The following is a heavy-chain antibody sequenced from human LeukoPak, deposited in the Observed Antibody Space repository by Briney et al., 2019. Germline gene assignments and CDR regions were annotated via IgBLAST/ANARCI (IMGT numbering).Heavy chain of an antibody. V-gene: IGHV4-39*01. Sequence: SETLSLTCTVSGGSIRSSPYYCGWIRQPPGKGLEWIGSIYYGGSTYYNPSLKSRVTISVDTSKNQFSLKLTSVTTADTAVYYCARRRRQQLNKLSEDYWGQGTLVTVSS. CDR1: GGSIRSSPYY. D-gene: IGHD6-13*01. CDR2: IYYGGST. J-gene: IGHJ4*02. CDR3: ARRRRQQLNKLSEDY.